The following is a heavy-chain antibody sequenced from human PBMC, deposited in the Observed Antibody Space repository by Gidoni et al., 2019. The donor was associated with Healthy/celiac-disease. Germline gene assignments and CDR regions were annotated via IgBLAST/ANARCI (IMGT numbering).Heavy chain of an antibody. Sequence: EVQLVESGGGLVKPGVSLRLSCAASGFTFSTYSMNWFRQAPGKGLEWVSASSSSSSYIYYADSVKGRFTITRDNAKNALYLQMNSLRAEDTAVYYCAREIAARELYYYYGMDVWGQGTTVTVSS. V-gene: IGHV3-21*01. CDR1: GFTFSTYS. CDR3: AREIAARELYYYYGMDV. J-gene: IGHJ6*02. D-gene: IGHD6-6*01. CDR2: SSSSSSYI.